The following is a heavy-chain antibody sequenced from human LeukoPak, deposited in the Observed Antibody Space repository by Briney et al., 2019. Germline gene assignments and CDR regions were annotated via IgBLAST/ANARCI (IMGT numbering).Heavy chain of an antibody. Sequence: SEALSLTCTVSGGSISSGDYYWSWIRQPPGXXXXXIGYIYYRGSTYYNPSLKSRVTISVDTSKNQFSLKLSSVTAADTAVYYCASMTTVTHNWFDPWGQGTLVTVSS. CDR1: GGSISSGDYY. J-gene: IGHJ5*02. D-gene: IGHD4-17*01. CDR3: ASMTTVTHNWFDP. V-gene: IGHV4-30-4*01. CDR2: IYYRGST.